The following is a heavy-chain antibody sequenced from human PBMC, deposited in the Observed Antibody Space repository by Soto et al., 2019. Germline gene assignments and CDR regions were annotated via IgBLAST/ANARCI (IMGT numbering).Heavy chain of an antibody. CDR3: ARRDSSSLDYYYYYGMDV. D-gene: IGHD6-6*01. J-gene: IGHJ6*02. CDR2: IDPSDSYT. Sequence: GESLKISCKGSGYSFTSYWISWVRQMPGKGLEWMGRIDPSDSYTNYSPSFQGHVTISADKSISTAYLQWSSLKASDTAMYYCARRDSSSLDYYYYYGMDVWGQGTTVTVSS. V-gene: IGHV5-10-1*01. CDR1: GYSFTSYW.